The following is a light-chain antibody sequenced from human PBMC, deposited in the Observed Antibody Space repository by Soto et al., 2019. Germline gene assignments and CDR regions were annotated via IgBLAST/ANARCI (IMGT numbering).Light chain of an antibody. CDR1: QSVSSNF. J-gene: IGKJ1*01. CDR2: GES. V-gene: IGKV3-20*01. CDR3: QQYGTSPPT. Sequence: EIVLTQSPGTLSLSQGERATLSCKASQSVSSNFLAWYQSNPGQAPRLLIYGESYRATDIPYRFSGSGSGTDFTLTITRLKPEDFAVYYCQQYGTSPPTFGRGTKVEI.